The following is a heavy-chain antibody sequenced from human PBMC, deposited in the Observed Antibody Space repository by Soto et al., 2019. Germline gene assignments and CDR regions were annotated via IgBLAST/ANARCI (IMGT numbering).Heavy chain of an antibody. Sequence: GASVKVSCKASGGTFDSNAISWVRLAPGQGLEWMGGIIPIFGTINNAQKFQDRVTITADESANIVYMELSSLRSEDTAIYYCARDDSGFSGSHYIDYFNYWGQGALVTVSS. J-gene: IGHJ4*02. CDR3: ARDDSGFSGSHYIDYFNY. CDR2: IIPIFGTI. D-gene: IGHD1-26*01. V-gene: IGHV1-69*13. CDR1: GGTFDSNA.